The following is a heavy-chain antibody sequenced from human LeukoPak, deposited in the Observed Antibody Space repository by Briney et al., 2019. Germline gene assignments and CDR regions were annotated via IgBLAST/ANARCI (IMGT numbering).Heavy chain of an antibody. Sequence: GGSLRVSCAASGFTFSIYSMNWVRQAPGKGLEWVSCISSGGTNIYYADSVRGRFTISRDNAKNSLYLPMNSLRAEDTAVYYCARVGGYCSSVSNCYGDYWGQGTLVTVSS. D-gene: IGHD2-2*03. V-gene: IGHV3-21*01. CDR2: ISSGGTNI. J-gene: IGHJ4*02. CDR1: GFTFSIYS. CDR3: ARVGGYCSSVSNCYGDY.